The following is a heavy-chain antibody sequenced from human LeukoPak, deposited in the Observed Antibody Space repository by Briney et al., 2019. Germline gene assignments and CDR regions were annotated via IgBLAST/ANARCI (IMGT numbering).Heavy chain of an antibody. V-gene: IGHV3-7*03. CDR3: ASYYYDSSGYITGDH. CDR1: GFTLSNHW. Sequence: PGGSLRLSCAASGFTLSNHWMIWVRQAPGKGLECVANIKQDGIEKYYLDSVKGRFTISRDNAKNSVYLQMNSLRVEDTAVYYCASYYYDSSGYITGDHWGQGTLVTVSS. J-gene: IGHJ4*02. CDR2: IKQDGIEK. D-gene: IGHD3-22*01.